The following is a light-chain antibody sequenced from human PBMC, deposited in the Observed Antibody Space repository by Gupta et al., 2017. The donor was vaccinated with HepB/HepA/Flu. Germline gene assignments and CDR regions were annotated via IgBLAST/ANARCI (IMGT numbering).Light chain of an antibody. CDR2: DVS. V-gene: IGLV2-14*03. CDR3: SSYTASSTLVV. J-gene: IGLJ2*01. CDR1: SSDVGGYNY. Sequence: QSALTQPASASGSPGQSITISCTGTSSDVGGYNYVSWSQHHSGKAPKLIIYDVSNRPSGVSNRFSGSKSDNTASLTISGLQAEDEADYYCSSYTASSTLVVFGGGTKLTVL.